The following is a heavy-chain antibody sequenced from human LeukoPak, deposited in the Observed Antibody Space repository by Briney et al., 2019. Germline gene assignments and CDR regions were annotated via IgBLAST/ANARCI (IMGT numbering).Heavy chain of an antibody. D-gene: IGHD2-15*01. V-gene: IGHV3-30*02. CDR3: ARSWPLVVTPTHFDY. CDR2: IRYDGSNK. Sequence: GGSLRLSCAASGFTFSSYGMHWVRQAPGKGLEWVAFIRYDGSNKYYADSVKGRFTISRDNSKNTLFLQMSSLRAEDTAMYYCARSWPLVVTPTHFDYWGQGTLVTVPS. J-gene: IGHJ4*02. CDR1: GFTFSSYG.